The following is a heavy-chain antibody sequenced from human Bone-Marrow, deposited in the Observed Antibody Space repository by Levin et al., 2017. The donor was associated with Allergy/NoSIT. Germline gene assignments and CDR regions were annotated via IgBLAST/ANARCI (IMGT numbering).Heavy chain of an antibody. Sequence: QTGGSLRLSSVASGFSFSTYGMHWVRQAPGKGLEWVALISYDGSKTYYGDSVKGRFTISRDNSRNTLYLEMNSLRPEDTAVYFCAKDRVAWNNILTVYPSDASDVWGQGTMVTVSS. J-gene: IGHJ3*01. CDR2: ISYDGSKT. CDR1: GFSFSTYG. V-gene: IGHV3-30*18. D-gene: IGHD3-9*01. CDR3: AKDRVAWNNILTVYPSDASDV.